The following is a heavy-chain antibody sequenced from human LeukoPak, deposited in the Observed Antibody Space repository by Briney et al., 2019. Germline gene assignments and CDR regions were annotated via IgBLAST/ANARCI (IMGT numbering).Heavy chain of an antibody. V-gene: IGHV1-69*05. J-gene: IGHJ4*02. CDR2: IIPIFGTA. CDR3: ASTIAAAGTSYSY. D-gene: IGHD6-13*01. Sequence: ASVKVSCKASGGTFSSYAISWVRQAPGQGLEWMGRIIPIFGTANYAQKFQGRVTITTDESTSTAYMELSSLRSEDTAVYYCASTIAAAGTSYSYWGQGTLVTVSS. CDR1: GGTFSSYA.